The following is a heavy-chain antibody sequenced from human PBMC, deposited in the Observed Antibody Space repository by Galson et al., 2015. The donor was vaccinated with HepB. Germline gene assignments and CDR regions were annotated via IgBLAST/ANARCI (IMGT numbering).Heavy chain of an antibody. CDR1: GYTFTDYY. CDR2: VDPEDGET. CDR3: ATGDSSGYYLDY. D-gene: IGHD3-22*01. J-gene: IGHJ4*02. Sequence: VKVSCKVSGYTFTDYYMHWVQQAPGKGLEWMGLVDPEDGETIDAEKFQGRVTITADTSTDTAYMALSSLRSEDTAVYYCATGDSSGYYLDYWGQGTLVTVSS. V-gene: IGHV1-69-2*01.